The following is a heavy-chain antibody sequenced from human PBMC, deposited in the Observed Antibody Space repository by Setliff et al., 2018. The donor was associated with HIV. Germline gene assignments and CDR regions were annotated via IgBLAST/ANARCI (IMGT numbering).Heavy chain of an antibody. V-gene: IGHV1-3*01. Sequence: GASVKVSCKASGYRFTGFAIHWVRQAPGQRFEWMGWINAGTGNTKYSQKFQDRVTISRDIHANTAYMELSSLRSEDTAIYYCARSLREYSYGSPDYWCPGTLVTVS. J-gene: IGHJ4*02. CDR3: ARSLREYSYGSPDY. CDR1: GYRFTGFA. D-gene: IGHD5-18*01. CDR2: INAGTGNT.